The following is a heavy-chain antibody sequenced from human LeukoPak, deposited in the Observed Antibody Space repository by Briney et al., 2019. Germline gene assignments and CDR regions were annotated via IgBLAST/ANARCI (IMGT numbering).Heavy chain of an antibody. CDR2: IYSIGST. CDR3: APYYCSSVCRFDN. J-gene: IGHJ4*02. CDR1: GGSMSSYY. D-gene: IGHD2-2*01. V-gene: IGHV4-4*07. Sequence: SETLSLTCTVSGGSMSSYYWIWIRQPAGKGLEWIGRIYSIGSTNYNPSLKSRVTMSVDTSKNQFSLKLSSVTAADTAMYYCAPYYCSSVCRFDNWGQGTLVTVSS.